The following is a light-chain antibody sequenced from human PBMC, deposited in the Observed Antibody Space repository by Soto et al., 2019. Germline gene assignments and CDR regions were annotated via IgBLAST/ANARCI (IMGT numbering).Light chain of an antibody. CDR3: LQHHNCPRT. V-gene: IGKV1-6*01. CDR2: GAS. Sequence: AIQMTQSPSSLSASVGDRVTITCRASQDISDDVGWYQQTPGKAPKLLISGASRLQSGVPSRFSGSASGEAFALTIPIPPPEASATYSSLQHHNCPRTFGQWTKVDLK. CDR1: QDISDD. J-gene: IGKJ1*01.